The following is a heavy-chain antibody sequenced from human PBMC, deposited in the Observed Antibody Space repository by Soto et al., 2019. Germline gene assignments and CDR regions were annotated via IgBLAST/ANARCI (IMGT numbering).Heavy chain of an antibody. V-gene: IGHV3-30*18. D-gene: IGHD6-19*01. CDR2: VSHDGRNT. Sequence: VQLVESGGGVVQPGRSLRLSCAASGFTFSDYAMHWVRQAPGKGLEWVAVVSHDGRNTHYADSVKGLFTISRDISKNTVSLEMTSLGAEDTAVCYCAKGGRQWLVTADFTFWGQGALVTVSS. CDR1: GFTFSDYA. J-gene: IGHJ4*02. CDR3: AKGGRQWLVTADFTF.